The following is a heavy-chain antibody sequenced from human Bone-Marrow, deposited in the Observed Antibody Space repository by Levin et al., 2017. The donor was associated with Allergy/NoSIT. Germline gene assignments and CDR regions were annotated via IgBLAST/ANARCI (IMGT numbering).Heavy chain of an antibody. CDR1: GFTFSNSW. J-gene: IGHJ5*02. V-gene: IGHV3-7*01. Sequence: SCAASGFTFSNSWMSWVRQAPGKGLEWVANIKEDGSEKYYEDSVKGRFTISRDNAKNSLYVQMNSLRAEDTAVYYCARDQFRRATIGARWFDPWGQGTLVTVSS. CDR2: IKEDGSEK. D-gene: IGHD5-24*01. CDR3: ARDQFRRATIGARWFDP.